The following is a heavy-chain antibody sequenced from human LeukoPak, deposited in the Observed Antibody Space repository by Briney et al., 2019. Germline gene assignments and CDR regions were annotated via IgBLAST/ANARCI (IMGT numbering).Heavy chain of an antibody. CDR2: ISYDGSNK. J-gene: IGHJ4*02. CDR1: GFTFSSYG. CDR3: AKDHRRYCSSTSCYQLDY. D-gene: IGHD2-2*01. V-gene: IGHV3-30*18. Sequence: GGSLRLSCAASGFTFSSYGMHWVRQAPGKGLEWVAVISYDGSNKYYADSVKGRFTISRDNSKNTLYLQMNSLRAEDTAVYYCAKDHRRYCSSTSCYQLDYWGQGTLVTVSS.